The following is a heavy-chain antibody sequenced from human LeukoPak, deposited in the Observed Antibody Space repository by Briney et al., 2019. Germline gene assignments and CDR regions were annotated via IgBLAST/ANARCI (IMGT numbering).Heavy chain of an antibody. CDR1: GFSFTNNG. V-gene: IGHV3-30*02. D-gene: IGHD2-21*01. J-gene: IGHJ4*02. Sequence: PGGSLRLSCAASGFSFTNNGMYWVRQAPGKGLEWVASIRYDGGYKNYGDSVKGRFTISRDNSKNTLYLQMNRLRAEDTAVYYCANLLFEYDFWGQGTLVTVSS. CDR2: IRYDGGYK. CDR3: ANLLFEYDF.